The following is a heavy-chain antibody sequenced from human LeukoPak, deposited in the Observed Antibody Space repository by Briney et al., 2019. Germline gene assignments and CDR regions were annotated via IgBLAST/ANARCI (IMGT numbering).Heavy chain of an antibody. D-gene: IGHD2-2*02. CDR1: GFGFSTYG. Sequence: GGSLRLSCAASGFGFSTYGMHWVRQAPGKGLEWVAYIRYDGGYKHYADSVEGRFTIFRDNSKNTLYLHMNSLMAKDTAVYYCAKVAPGYCSSTSCYMDCWGQGTLVTVS. V-gene: IGHV3-30*02. CDR3: AKVAPGYCSSTSCYMDC. CDR2: IRYDGGYK. J-gene: IGHJ4*02.